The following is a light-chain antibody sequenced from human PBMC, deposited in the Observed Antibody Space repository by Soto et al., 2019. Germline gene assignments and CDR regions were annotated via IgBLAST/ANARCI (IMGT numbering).Light chain of an antibody. Sequence: QSALTQPASVSGSPGQSITISCTGTSSDFGSYNLVSWYQQHPGKAPKLMIYEDSKRPSGVSNRFSGSKSGNTASLTISGLQAEDDADYYCCSYAGSSTYVFGTGNKVTDL. CDR1: SSDFGSYNL. J-gene: IGLJ1*01. CDR3: CSYAGSSTYV. CDR2: EDS. V-gene: IGLV2-23*01.